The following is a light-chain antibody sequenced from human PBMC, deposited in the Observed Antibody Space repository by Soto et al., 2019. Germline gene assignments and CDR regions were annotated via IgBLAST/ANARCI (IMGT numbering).Light chain of an antibody. CDR1: QSVSNTY. V-gene: IGKV3-20*01. CDR3: QQYGNSPIT. J-gene: IGKJ5*01. Sequence: EIVMTQSPATLSVSPGERATLSCRASQSVSNTYVAWYQHIPGQTPRLLIYGASNRATGIPDRFSGSGSGTDFTLTISRLEPEDFAVYYCQQYGNSPITFGQGTRLEI. CDR2: GAS.